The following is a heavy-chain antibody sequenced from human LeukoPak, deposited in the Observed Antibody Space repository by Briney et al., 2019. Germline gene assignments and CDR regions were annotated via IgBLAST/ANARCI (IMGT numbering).Heavy chain of an antibody. D-gene: IGHD3-10*01. CDR3: TLIQGWGSGSYYRDF. CDR1: GFSISNDW. Sequence: PGGSLRLSYAASGFSISNDWMSWVRQAPGKGLEWVARVKSRSAGETTDYAAPVKGRFNISRDDSKNTLYLQMNSLKTEDTAVYYCTLIQGWGSGSYYRDFWGQGTLVTVSS. CDR2: VKSRSAGETT. V-gene: IGHV3-15*01. J-gene: IGHJ4*02.